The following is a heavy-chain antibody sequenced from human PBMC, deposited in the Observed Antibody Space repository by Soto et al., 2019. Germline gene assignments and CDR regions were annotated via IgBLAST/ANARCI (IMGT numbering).Heavy chain of an antibody. Sequence: QVQLLQSGGEVKKPGASVKVSCNSSDHTFTYYGINWVRRAPGQGLEWMGWISGYNGNTKYAQKFQDRVTMSADTSTRTAYMEMRSLTSADTDVDFVAATGGHYFGLAVWGQGTTVTVSS. CDR3: AATGGHYFGLAV. CDR2: ISGYNGNT. V-gene: IGHV1-18*01. CDR1: DHTFTYYG. D-gene: IGHD2-8*02. J-gene: IGHJ6*02.